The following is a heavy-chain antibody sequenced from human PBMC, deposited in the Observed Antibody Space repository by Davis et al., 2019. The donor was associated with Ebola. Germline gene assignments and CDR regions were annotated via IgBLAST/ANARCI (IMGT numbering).Heavy chain of an antibody. Sequence: ASVKVSCKASGYTFTSYDNNWVRQATGQGLEWMGWMNPNRGNTGYAQKFQGRVTMTRNTSISKAYRELSSLRSEDTAVYYCAGGAGLGFRFDPWGQGTLVTVSS. CDR1: GYTFTSYD. CDR2: MNPNRGNT. V-gene: IGHV1-8*01. D-gene: IGHD6-19*01. J-gene: IGHJ5*02. CDR3: AGGAGLGFRFDP.